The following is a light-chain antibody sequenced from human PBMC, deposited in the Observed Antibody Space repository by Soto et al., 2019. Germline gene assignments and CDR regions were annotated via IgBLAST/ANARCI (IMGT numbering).Light chain of an antibody. V-gene: IGKV3-20*01. Sequence: EIVLTQSPGTLSLSPGERATLSCRASETVRNNYLAWYQQKPGQAPRLLIYNSSTRPTGIPDRFSGSGSWTDFTLTISRLEPEDFALSFCQKYIDLPQTFGQGTREEIK. J-gene: IGKJ1*01. CDR3: QKYIDLPQT. CDR2: NSS. CDR1: ETVRNNY.